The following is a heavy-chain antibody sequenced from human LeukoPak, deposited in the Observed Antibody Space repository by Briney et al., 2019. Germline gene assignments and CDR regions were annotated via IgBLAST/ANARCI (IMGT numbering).Heavy chain of an antibody. Sequence: PGGSLRLSCAASGFTFDDYAMSWVRQAPGKGLEWVSGINWNGGSTGYADSVKGRFTISRDNAKNSLYLRMSSLRAEDTAFYYCAKDNYDILTGYYNPPDYGGQGALVPVSS. D-gene: IGHD3-9*01. CDR3: AKDNYDILTGYYNPPDY. CDR2: INWNGGST. CDR1: GFTFDDYA. V-gene: IGHV3-20*04. J-gene: IGHJ4*02.